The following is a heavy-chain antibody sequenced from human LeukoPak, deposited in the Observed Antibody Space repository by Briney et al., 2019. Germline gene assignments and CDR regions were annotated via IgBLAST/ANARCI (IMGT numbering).Heavy chain of an antibody. Sequence: SETLSLTCAVYGGSFSGYYWSWIRQPPGKGLEWIGEINHSGSTNFNPSLKSRVTMSVDTSKNQFSLKLSSVTAADTAVYYCARVDSSGYYNYFDYWGQGTLVTVSS. CDR1: GGSFSGYY. J-gene: IGHJ4*02. V-gene: IGHV4-34*01. CDR2: INHSGST. CDR3: ARVDSSGYYNYFDY. D-gene: IGHD3-22*01.